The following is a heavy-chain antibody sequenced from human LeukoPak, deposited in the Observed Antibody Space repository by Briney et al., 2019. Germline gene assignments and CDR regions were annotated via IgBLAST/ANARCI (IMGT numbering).Heavy chain of an antibody. J-gene: IGHJ4*02. Sequence: PSETLSLTCTVSGGSISSYYWSWIRQPPGKGLEWIGYIYYSGSTNYNPSLKSRVTISVETSKNQFSLKLSSVTAADTAVYYCAKLFDAYYFDYWGQGTLVTVSS. V-gene: IGHV4-59*01. CDR3: AKLFDAYYFDY. CDR2: IYYSGST. CDR1: GGSISSYY. D-gene: IGHD2-2*01.